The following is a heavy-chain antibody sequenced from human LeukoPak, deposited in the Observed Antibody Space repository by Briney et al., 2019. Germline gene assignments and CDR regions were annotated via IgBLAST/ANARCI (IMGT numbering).Heavy chain of an antibody. D-gene: IGHD3-22*01. CDR1: GGSISSDGYY. V-gene: IGHV4-31*03. CDR3: ARDRRGSSGYYYEPDY. J-gene: IGHJ4*02. Sequence: SETLSLTCTVSGGSISSDGYYWSWIRQHPGKGLEWIGYIYYSGSTYYNPSLKSRVTISVDTSKNQFSLKLSSVTAADTAVYYCARDRRGSSGYYYEPDYWGQGTLVTVSS. CDR2: IYYSGST.